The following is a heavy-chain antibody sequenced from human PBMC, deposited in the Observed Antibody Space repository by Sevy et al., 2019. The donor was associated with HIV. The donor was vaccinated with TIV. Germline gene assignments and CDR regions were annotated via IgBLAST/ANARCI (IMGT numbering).Heavy chain of an antibody. J-gene: IGHJ4*02. CDR3: ARLSQWLGPSFDS. D-gene: IGHD6-19*01. CDR1: GASMRSSHY. Sequence: SETLSLTCTVSGASMRSSHYWAWIRQPPGKGLEWIGSIYTAGSTYYSPSLRTRLIISVDTSKNHFFLKLNSVTAADTAVYYCARLSQWLGPSFDSWGQGILVTVSS. V-gene: IGHV4-39*02. CDR2: IYTAGST.